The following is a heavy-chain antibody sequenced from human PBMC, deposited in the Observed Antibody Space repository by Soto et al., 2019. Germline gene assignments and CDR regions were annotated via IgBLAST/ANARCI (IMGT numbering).Heavy chain of an antibody. CDR1: GGSISSGGYY. CDR2: IYYSGST. D-gene: IGHD6-19*01. Sequence: SETLSLTCTVSGGSISSGGYYWSWIRQHPGKGLEWIGYIYYSGSTYYNPSLKSRVTISVDTSKNQFSLKLSSVTAADTAVYYCARDGYSSGWRFDYWGQGTLVT. CDR3: ARDGYSSGWRFDY. V-gene: IGHV4-31*03. J-gene: IGHJ4*02.